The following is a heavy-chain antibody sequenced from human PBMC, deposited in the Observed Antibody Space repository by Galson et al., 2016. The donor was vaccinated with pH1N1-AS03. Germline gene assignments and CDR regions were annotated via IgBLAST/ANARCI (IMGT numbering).Heavy chain of an antibody. J-gene: IGHJ3*02. CDR1: GYTSSSYG. CDR2: ITAYNGNS. D-gene: IGHD1-26*01. V-gene: IGHV1-18*04. Sequence: SVKGSCQTSGYTSSSYGVSRVRQAPGQGVGWMGWITAYNGNSHYAQKLQGRLTMTTDTSTSTAYMELRSPRSDDPDVYYCARDQGSVSTTRAFDIWGQGTMVTVSS. CDR3: ARDQGSVSTTRAFDI.